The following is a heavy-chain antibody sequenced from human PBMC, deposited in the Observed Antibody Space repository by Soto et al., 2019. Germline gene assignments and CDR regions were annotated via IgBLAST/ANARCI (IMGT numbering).Heavy chain of an antibody. V-gene: IGHV3-11*01. CDR3: ARDPITVTTTYYYYYGMDV. D-gene: IGHD4-17*01. CDR2: ISSSGSTI. CDR1: GFTFSDYY. J-gene: IGHJ6*02. Sequence: QVQLVESGGGLVKPGGSLRLSCAASGFTFSDYYMSWIRQAPGKGLEWVSYISSSGSTIYYAGSVKGRFTISRDNAKNSRYLQMNSLRAEDTAVYYCARDPITVTTTYYYYYGMDVWGQGTTVTVSS.